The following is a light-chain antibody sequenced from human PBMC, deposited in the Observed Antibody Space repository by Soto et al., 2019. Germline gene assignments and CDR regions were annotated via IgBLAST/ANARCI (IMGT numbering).Light chain of an antibody. Sequence: SSDVGAYKYVSWYQQHPGKAPKLMIYEVSNRPSGVSNRFSGSKSGNTASLTISGLQADDEADYYCNSYAGDIIRFVFGTGTKVTGL. CDR2: EVS. J-gene: IGLJ1*01. CDR1: SSDVGAYKY. CDR3: NSYAGDIIRFV. V-gene: IGLV2-14*01.